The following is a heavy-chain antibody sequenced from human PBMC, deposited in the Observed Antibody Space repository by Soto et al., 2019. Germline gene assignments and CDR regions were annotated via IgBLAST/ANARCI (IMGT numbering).Heavy chain of an antibody. CDR3: ARDGGGYSYGDDAFDI. Sequence: QVQLQESGPGLVKPSETLSLTCTVSGGSISSYYWSWIRQPAGKGLEWIGRIYTSGSTNYNPSLKSRVTMSVDTSKNQFSLKLSPVTAADTAVYYCARDGGGYSYGDDAFDIWGQGTMVTVSS. CDR1: GGSISSYY. V-gene: IGHV4-4*07. J-gene: IGHJ3*02. CDR2: IYTSGST. D-gene: IGHD5-18*01.